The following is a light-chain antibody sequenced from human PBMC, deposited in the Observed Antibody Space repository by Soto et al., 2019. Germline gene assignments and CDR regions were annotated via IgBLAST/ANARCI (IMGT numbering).Light chain of an antibody. CDR3: QQYESSPLT. V-gene: IGKV3-20*01. CDR1: QSVTNSL. Sequence: EIVLTQSPGTLSLSPGERDTLSCRASQSVTNSLLAWYQQKPGQAPRLLIYGASSRATGIPDRFSGGGSGTDFTLTISRLEPEDFAVYYGQQYESSPLTFGGGTKVEIK. J-gene: IGKJ4*01. CDR2: GAS.